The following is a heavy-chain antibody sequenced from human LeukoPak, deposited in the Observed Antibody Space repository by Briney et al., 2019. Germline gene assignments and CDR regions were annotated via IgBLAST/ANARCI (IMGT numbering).Heavy chain of an antibody. D-gene: IGHD2-15*01. V-gene: IGHV4-34*01. CDR1: GESLNSYY. Sequence: SETLSLTCAVYGESLNSYYWSWVRQPPGEGLEWIGEIYESGTTEYNPSLKGRVTISMVPSKQQFSLSLSSVTAADTAVYYCARGAWAARLGSWGLGTPVIVSS. CDR3: ARGAWAARLGS. J-gene: IGHJ4*02. CDR2: IYESGTT.